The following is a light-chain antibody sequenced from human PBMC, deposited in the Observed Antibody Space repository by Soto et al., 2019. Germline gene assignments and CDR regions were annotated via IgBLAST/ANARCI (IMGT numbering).Light chain of an antibody. V-gene: IGKV1-39*01. J-gene: IGKJ1*01. CDR1: QSISNH. CDR2: SAS. CDR3: QQTYGTPPT. Sequence: DIQMTQSPSSLSASVEDRVIITCRASQSISNHLNWYQQKPGKAPELLISSASSLQSGVPSRFSGSGSGTDFTLTIGSLQREDFATYFCQQTYGTPPTFGQGTKVDIK.